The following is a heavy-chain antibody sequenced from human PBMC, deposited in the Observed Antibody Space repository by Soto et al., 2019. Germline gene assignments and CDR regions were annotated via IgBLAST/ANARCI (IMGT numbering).Heavy chain of an antibody. CDR1: GFTFDDYA. CDR2: ISWNSGSI. D-gene: IGHD6-13*01. Sequence: TGGSLRLSCAASGFTFDDYAMHWVRQAPGKGLEWVSGISWNSGSIGYADSVKGRFTISRDNAKNSLYLQMNSLRAEDTALYYCAKAIAAAGPYYFDYWGQGTLVTVSS. J-gene: IGHJ4*02. CDR3: AKAIAAAGPYYFDY. V-gene: IGHV3-9*01.